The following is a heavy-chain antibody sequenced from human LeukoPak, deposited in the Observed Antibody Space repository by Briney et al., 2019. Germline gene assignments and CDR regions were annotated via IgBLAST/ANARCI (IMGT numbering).Heavy chain of an antibody. Sequence: GGSLRLSCAASGFTFSSYWMGWLRQTPGKGLEWVAKIRQDGSEKYYVDSVKGRFTISRDNAKNSLYLQLNSLRAEDTALYYCARDNPPDYWGQGTLVTVSS. CDR3: ARDNPPDY. J-gene: IGHJ4*02. V-gene: IGHV3-7*03. CDR1: GFTFSSYW. CDR2: IRQDGSEK.